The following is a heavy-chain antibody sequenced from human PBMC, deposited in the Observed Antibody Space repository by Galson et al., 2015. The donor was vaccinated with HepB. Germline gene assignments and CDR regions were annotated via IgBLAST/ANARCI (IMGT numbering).Heavy chain of an antibody. D-gene: IGHD3-10*01. CDR3: ARVSITMPQDY. Sequence: SVKVSCKVSGYTFTGYYIHWVRQAPGQGLEWMGWISAYNGNTNYAQKLQGRVTMTTDTSTSTAYMELRSLRSDDTAVYYCARVSITMPQDYWGQGTLVTVSS. CDR2: ISAYNGNT. CDR1: GYTFTGYY. V-gene: IGHV1-18*04. J-gene: IGHJ4*02.